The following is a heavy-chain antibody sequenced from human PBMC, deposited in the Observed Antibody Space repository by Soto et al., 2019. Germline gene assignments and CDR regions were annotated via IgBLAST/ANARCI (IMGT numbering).Heavy chain of an antibody. V-gene: IGHV2-70*01. CDR2: IDWDDDK. J-gene: IGHJ4*02. D-gene: IGHD3-22*01. Sequence: ESGPTLVNPTQTLTLTCTFSGFSLSTSGMCVSWIRQPPGKALEWLALIDWDDDKYYSTSLKTRLTISKDTSKNQVVLTMTNMDPVDTVTYYSARIQGYDSSGYYSPYYFDYWGQGTLVTVSS. CDR1: GFSLSTSGMC. CDR3: ARIQGYDSSGYYSPYYFDY.